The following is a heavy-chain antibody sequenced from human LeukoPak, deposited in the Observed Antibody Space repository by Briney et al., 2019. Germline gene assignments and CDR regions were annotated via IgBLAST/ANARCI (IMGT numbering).Heavy chain of an antibody. CDR2: ISGSGGST. CDR1: GFTFSSYG. V-gene: IGHV3-23*01. D-gene: IGHD6-13*01. Sequence: PGGSLRLSCAASGFTFSSYGMHWVRQAPGKGLEWVSAISGSGGSTYYADSVKGRFTISRDNSKNTLYLQMNSLRAEDTAVYYCAKYLPTPHYSSSWPRFGYYYYYMDVWGKGTTVTVSS. CDR3: AKYLPTPHYSSSWPRFGYYYYYMDV. J-gene: IGHJ6*03.